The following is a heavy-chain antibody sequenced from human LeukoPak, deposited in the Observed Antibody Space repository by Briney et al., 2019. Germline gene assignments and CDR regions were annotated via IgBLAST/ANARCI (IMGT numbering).Heavy chain of an antibody. D-gene: IGHD3-10*01. CDR2: IKQDGSEK. CDR3: ARDRSITMVRGVTEYGMDV. Sequence: PGGSLRLSCAASGFTFSSYWMSWVRQAPGKGLEWVANIKQDGSEKYYVDSVKGRFTISRDNSKNTLYLQMNSLRAEDTAVYYCARDRSITMVRGVTEYGMDVWGQGTTVTVSS. J-gene: IGHJ6*02. CDR1: GFTFSSYW. V-gene: IGHV3-7*01.